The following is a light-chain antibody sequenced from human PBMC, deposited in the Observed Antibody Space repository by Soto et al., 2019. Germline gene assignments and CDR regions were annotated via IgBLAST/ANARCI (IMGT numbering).Light chain of an antibody. Sequence: DIVMTQSPLSLPVTPGEPASISCRSSQSLLHKSGYNYLDWYLQKPGQSPQVLIYLGSNRASGAPDRFSGSGSGTDFTLKISRVEAEDVGVYYCMQALQTPPTVGPGTKVDSK. CDR3: MQALQTPPT. J-gene: IGKJ3*01. CDR2: LGS. CDR1: QSLLHKSGYNY. V-gene: IGKV2-28*01.